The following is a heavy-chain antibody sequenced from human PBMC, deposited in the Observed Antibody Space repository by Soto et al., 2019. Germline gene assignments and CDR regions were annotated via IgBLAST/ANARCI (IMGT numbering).Heavy chain of an antibody. J-gene: IGHJ3*02. D-gene: IGHD6-19*01. CDR1: GGSISSYY. CDR3: ATYVPDKLAVAGTSDAVDM. Sequence: PSETLSLTCTVSGGSISSYYWSWIRQPPGKGLEWIADIYYSGSTNYSPSLKSRVTISFDTSRNQFSLNLSSVTAADTAVYFCATYVPDKLAVAGTSDAVDMWGQGTMVTVSS. V-gene: IGHV4-59*01. CDR2: IYYSGST.